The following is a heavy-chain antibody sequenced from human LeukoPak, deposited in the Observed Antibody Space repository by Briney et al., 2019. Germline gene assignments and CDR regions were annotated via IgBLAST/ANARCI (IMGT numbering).Heavy chain of an antibody. CDR3: AIECCRESGYDFDY. CDR1: GGSISSYY. V-gene: IGHV4-4*07. Sequence: SETLSLTCTVSGGSISSYYWNWIRQPAGKGLEWIGRVYSSGSTKYNPSLKSRVTISVDTSKNQFSLKLSSVTAADTAVYYCAIECCRESGYDFDYWGQGTLVTVSS. J-gene: IGHJ4*02. D-gene: IGHD5-12*01. CDR2: VYSSGST.